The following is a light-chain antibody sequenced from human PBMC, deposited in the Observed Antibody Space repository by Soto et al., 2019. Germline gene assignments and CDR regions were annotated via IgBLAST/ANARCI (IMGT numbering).Light chain of an antibody. V-gene: IGKV1-6*01. CDR2: GTS. Sequence: AIQMTQSPSSLSASVGDRVTITCRASQGIGTELGWYQQRPGKAPRLLIYGTSTLQPGVPSRFSGSGSDTDFTLIISSLQPEEFATYYCLQDSTYPRTFGQGTKVEIK. J-gene: IGKJ1*01. CDR3: LQDSTYPRT. CDR1: QGIGTE.